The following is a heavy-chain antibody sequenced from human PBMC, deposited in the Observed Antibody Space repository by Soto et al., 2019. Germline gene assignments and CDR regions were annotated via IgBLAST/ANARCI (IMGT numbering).Heavy chain of an antibody. CDR2: ISHTDRLT. CDR3: ARDTGRASADL. D-gene: IGHD6-13*01. CDR1: GFTFSYYE. J-gene: IGHJ5*02. V-gene: IGHV3-48*03. Sequence: EVQLAESGGDLVQPGGSLRLSCVGSGFTFSYYEMNWVRQAPGKGLERVAFISHTDRLTHYPDSVKGRFTISRDNAKNSLYLHMNSLRVEDTAVYYCARDTGRASADLWGQGNLVTVSS.